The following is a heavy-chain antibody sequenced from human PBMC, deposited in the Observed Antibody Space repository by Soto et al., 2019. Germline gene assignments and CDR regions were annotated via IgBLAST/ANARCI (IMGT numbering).Heavy chain of an antibody. Sequence: GGSLRLSCAASGLTFRSYGMHWVRQAPGKGLEWVAVISYDGSNKYYADSVKGRFTISRDNSKNTLYLQMNSLRAEDTAVYYCAKDHYDYIWGSFRLWYFDYWGQGTLVTVSS. CDR1: GLTFRSYG. CDR3: AKDHYDYIWGSFRLWYFDY. D-gene: IGHD3-16*02. J-gene: IGHJ4*02. V-gene: IGHV3-30*18. CDR2: ISYDGSNK.